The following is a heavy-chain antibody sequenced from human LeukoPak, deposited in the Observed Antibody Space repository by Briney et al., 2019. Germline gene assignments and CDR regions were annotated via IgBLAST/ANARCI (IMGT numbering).Heavy chain of an antibody. CDR2: INHSGST. J-gene: IGHJ4*02. CDR1: GGSFSGYY. V-gene: IGHV4-34*01. Sequence: PSETLSLTCAVYGGSFSGYYWSWIRQPPGKGLEWIGEINHSGSTNYNPSLKSRVTISVDKSKNQFSLKLSSVTAADTAVYSCARRLTTPYGPFDYWGQGTLVTVSS. D-gene: IGHD4-17*01. CDR3: ARRLTTPYGPFDY.